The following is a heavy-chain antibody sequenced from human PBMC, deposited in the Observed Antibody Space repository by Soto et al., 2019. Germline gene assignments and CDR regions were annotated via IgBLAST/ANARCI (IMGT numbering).Heavy chain of an antibody. CDR1: GGSISSYY. V-gene: IGHV4-59*08. D-gene: IGHD2-2*01. Sequence: SETLSLTCTVSGGSISSYYWSWIRQPPWKGLEWIGYIYYSGSTSYNPSLKSRVTISVDTSKNQFSLKLSSVTAADTAVYYCAGLGACYHDFYYFGQGALLTVSS. CDR2: IYYSGST. J-gene: IGHJ4*02. CDR3: AGLGACYHDFYY.